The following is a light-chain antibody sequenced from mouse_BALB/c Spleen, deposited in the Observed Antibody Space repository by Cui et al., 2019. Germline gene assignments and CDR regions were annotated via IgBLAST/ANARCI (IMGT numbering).Light chain of an antibody. CDR2: LTS. CDR1: SSVSY. V-gene: IGKV4-68*01. CDR3: QQWSSNPLT. Sequence: IVVTQSPALMSASPGEKVTMTCSASSSVSYMYWYQQKPGSSPKPWIYLTSNLASGVPARFSGSGSGTSYSLTISSMEAEDAATYYCQQWSSNPLTFGAGTKLELK. J-gene: IGKJ5*01.